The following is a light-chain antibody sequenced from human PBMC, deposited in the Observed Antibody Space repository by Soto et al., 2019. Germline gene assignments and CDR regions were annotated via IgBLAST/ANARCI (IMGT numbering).Light chain of an antibody. CDR2: AAS. J-gene: IGKJ2*01. CDR1: DDIRND. Sequence: DLPMTQSPSSLSASVGDRVTIVCRASDDIRNDLGWFQQKPGKAPKRLISAASSLQNGVPSRFSGSRSGTEFTLTINTVQPEDMAAYYCLQHHSFPYTFGQGTKLEI. V-gene: IGKV1-17*01. CDR3: LQHHSFPYT.